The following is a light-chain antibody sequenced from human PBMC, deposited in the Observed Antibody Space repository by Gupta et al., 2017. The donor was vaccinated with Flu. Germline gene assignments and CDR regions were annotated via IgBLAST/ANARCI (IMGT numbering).Light chain of an antibody. CDR2: DVT. V-gene: IGLV2-23*02. Sequence: QSALTQPASVSGSPGPSITIFCTGTSSDVGNYNLVSWYQQHPGKAPKLVIYDVTKRPAGIANHFSGSKSGNTASLTISGPQGEDEADYYCSSDAGSSTHVFGTGTKVTVL. CDR1: SSDVGNYNL. J-gene: IGLJ1*01. CDR3: SSDAGSSTHV.